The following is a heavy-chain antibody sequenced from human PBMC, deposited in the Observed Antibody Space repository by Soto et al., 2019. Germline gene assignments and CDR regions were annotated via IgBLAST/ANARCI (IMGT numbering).Heavy chain of an antibody. CDR1: GSTFTNYY. V-gene: IGHV1-46*01. J-gene: IGHJ4*02. CDR3: ARGVRDGYNYDY. Sequence: QVQLVQSGVEVKKPGASVKISCRSSGSTFTNYYVHWVRQAPGQGLEWMGLINPSGTTASYAQKFQGRVTMTRDTSTSTIYMELSSLRSEDRAVYFCARGVRDGYNYDYWGQGTLVTVSS. D-gene: IGHD5-12*01. CDR2: INPSGTTA.